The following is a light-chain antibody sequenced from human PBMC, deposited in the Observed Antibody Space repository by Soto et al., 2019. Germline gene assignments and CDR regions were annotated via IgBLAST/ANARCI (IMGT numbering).Light chain of an antibody. Sequence: EIVLTQSPGTLSLSPGERATLSCRASQSVSSSYLAWYQQKPGQAPRLLLYGASSRATGIPDRFSGSGSGTDFSLTISRLEPEDFAVYYCQQYGSSPRFGQGTKVYIK. V-gene: IGKV3-20*01. CDR2: GAS. CDR1: QSVSSSY. CDR3: QQYGSSPR. J-gene: IGKJ1*01.